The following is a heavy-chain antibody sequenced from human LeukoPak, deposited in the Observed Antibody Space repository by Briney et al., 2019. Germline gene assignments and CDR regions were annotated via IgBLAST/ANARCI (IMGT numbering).Heavy chain of an antibody. J-gene: IGHJ6*02. Sequence: ASVKVSCKASGYTFTSYDINWVRQATGQGLEWMGWMNPNSGNTGYAQKFQGRVTMTRNTSISTAYMELSSLRSEDTAVYYCARGDPLTGTTGYYYGMDVWGQGTTVTVS. D-gene: IGHD1-7*01. CDR3: ARGDPLTGTTGYYYGMDV. CDR2: MNPNSGNT. CDR1: GYTFTSYD. V-gene: IGHV1-8*01.